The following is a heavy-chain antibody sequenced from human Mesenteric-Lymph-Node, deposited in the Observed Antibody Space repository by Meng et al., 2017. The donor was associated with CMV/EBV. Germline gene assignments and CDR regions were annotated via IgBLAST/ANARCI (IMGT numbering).Heavy chain of an antibody. CDR2: INHSGST. D-gene: IGHD3-9*01. CDR1: GWSFSGYY. Sequence: LHPVGQGLLKPLGTLSVTCAVYGWSFSGYYWNWIRQSPEKGLEWIGEINHSGSTTYNPSFTSRIIISVDTSTNQISLNMSSVTAADTAVYYCARGSSYDILTGYLDYWGQGALVTVSS. J-gene: IGHJ4*02. CDR3: ARGSSYDILTGYLDY. V-gene: IGHV4-34*01.